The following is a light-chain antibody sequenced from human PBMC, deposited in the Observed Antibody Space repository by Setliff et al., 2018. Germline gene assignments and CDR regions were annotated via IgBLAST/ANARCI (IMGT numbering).Light chain of an antibody. J-gene: IGLJ2*01. Sequence: QSALTQPAAVSGSPGQSITISCTGTSSDVGGYDYVSWYQQHPGKAPKLMIYEVSKRPSGVSDRFSGSKAGNTASLTISGLQAEDEADYYCLSYTSKTTHALFGGGTKATVL. V-gene: IGLV2-14*03. CDR2: EVS. CDR1: SSDVGGYDY. CDR3: LSYTSKTTHAL.